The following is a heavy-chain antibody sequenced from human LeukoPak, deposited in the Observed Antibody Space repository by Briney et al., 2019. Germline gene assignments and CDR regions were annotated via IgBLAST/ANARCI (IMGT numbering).Heavy chain of an antibody. V-gene: IGHV4-59*01. Sequence: PSETLSLTCTVSGGSISGYFWSWIRQPPGKVLDWIGYIYSSVTPYYNPSLKSRVTISVDMSKNQLPLRLTSVTAADTAVYYCARDYSSSWSRWFDPWGQGTLVTVSS. CDR3: ARDYSSSWSRWFDP. J-gene: IGHJ5*02. CDR1: GGSISGYF. D-gene: IGHD6-13*01. CDR2: IYSSVTP.